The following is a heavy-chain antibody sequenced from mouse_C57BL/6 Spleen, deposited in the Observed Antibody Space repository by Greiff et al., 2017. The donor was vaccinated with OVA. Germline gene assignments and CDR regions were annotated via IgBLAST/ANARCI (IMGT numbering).Heavy chain of an antibody. CDR2: IHPNSGST. CDR1: GYTFTSYW. Sequence: QVQLQQPGAELVKPGASVKLSCKASGYTFTSYWMHWVKQRPGQGLEWIGMIHPNSGSTNYNEKFKSKATLTVDKSSSTAYMQLSSLTSEDSAVDDCARNEYDGGGFAYWGQGTLVTVSA. D-gene: IGHD2-4*01. CDR3: ARNEYDGGGFAY. J-gene: IGHJ3*01. V-gene: IGHV1-64*01.